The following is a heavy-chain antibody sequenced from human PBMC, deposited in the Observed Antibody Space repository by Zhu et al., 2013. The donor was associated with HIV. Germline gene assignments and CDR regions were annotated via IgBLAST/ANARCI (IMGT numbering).Heavy chain of an antibody. CDR2: MSPNNGNT. CDR1: GYPFTSHD. CDR3: VRGGY. J-gene: IGHJ4*02. Sequence: QVQLVQSGTEVKKPGASVKVSCKASGYPFTSHDINWVRQAPGQGLEWMGWMSPNNGNTGSAQKLQGRASLTRDTSISTAYMELSSLRSEDTAVYYCVRGGYWGQGTLVTVSS. V-gene: IGHV1-8*01.